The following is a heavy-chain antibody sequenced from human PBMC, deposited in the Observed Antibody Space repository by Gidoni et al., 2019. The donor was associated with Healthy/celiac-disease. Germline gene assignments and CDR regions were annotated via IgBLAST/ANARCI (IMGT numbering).Heavy chain of an antibody. CDR3: ARGGGYNNDPALFDY. CDR2: IYTSGST. J-gene: IGHJ4*02. V-gene: IGHV4-4*07. D-gene: IGHD5-12*01. CDR1: SGHISSYY. Sequence: QVQLQESGPGLVKPSETLSLTCTVPSGHISSYYWSWIRPPAGKGLEWIGRIYTSGSTNYNPSHKSRVIMSVDTSKNEFSLKLSSVTAADPAVYYCARGGGYNNDPALFDYWGQGTLVTVSS.